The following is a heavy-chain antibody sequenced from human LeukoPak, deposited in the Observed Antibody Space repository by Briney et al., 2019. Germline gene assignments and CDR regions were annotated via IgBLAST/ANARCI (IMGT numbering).Heavy chain of an antibody. CDR1: GDSVSNDFYY. V-gene: IGHV4-39*01. Sequence: SETLSLTCTVSGDSVSNDFYYWGWIRQPPGKGLEWVACLSHRGNTWYNPSLESRVTISVDTSKNRFSLNFNSVTAADTALYWCARHNAPRRVRFDFWGQGILVTVSS. CDR3: ARHNAPRRVRFDF. CDR2: LSHRGNT. J-gene: IGHJ4*02.